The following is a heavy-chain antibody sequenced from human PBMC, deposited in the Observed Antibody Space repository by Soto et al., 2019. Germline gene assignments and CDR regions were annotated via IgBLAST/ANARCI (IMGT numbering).Heavy chain of an antibody. CDR2: IYYSGST. J-gene: IGHJ4*02. CDR1: GGSISSCYYY. CDR3: ARDNYGDYETDY. Sequence: PSETLSLTFTVSGGSISSCYYYWSWIRQPPGMGLEWIGYIYYSGSTYYNPSLKSRVTISVDTSKNQFSLKLSSVTAADTAVYYCARDNYGDYETDYWGQGTLVTVSS. D-gene: IGHD4-17*01. V-gene: IGHV4-30-4*01.